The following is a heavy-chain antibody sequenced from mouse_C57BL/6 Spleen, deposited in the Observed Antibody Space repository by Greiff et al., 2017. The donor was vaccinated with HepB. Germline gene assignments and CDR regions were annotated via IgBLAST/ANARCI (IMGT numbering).Heavy chain of an antibody. D-gene: IGHD3-2*02. CDR3: ARRLPRYFDV. CDR1: GYTFTDYY. J-gene: IGHJ1*03. Sequence: VQLQQSGPELVKPGASVKISCKASGYTFTDYYMNWVKQSHGKSLEWIGDINPNNGGTSYNQKFKGKATLTVDKSSSTAYMELRSLTSEDSAVYYCARRLPRYFDVWGTGTTVTVSS. V-gene: IGHV1-26*01. CDR2: INPNNGGT.